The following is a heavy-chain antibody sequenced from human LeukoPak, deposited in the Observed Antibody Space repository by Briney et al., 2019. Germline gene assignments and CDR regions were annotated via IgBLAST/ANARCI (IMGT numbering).Heavy chain of an antibody. V-gene: IGHV3-21*01. Sequence: GGSLRLSCAASGFSFSSYSMNWVRQAPGKGLEWVSSISSSSSYIYYADSVKCRFTISRDNAKNTLYLQMNSLSAEHTAVYYCARDTNPYSRATAFDYWGQGTLVTVCS. CDR3: ARDTNPYSRATAFDY. CDR2: ISSSSSYI. D-gene: IGHD6-13*01. CDR1: GFSFSSYS. J-gene: IGHJ4*02.